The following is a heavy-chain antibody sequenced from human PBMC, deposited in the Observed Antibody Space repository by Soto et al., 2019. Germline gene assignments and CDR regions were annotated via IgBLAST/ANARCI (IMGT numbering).Heavy chain of an antibody. D-gene: IGHD4-17*01. CDR3: ARSPQFHDYGGNFGPGEPGMDV. J-gene: IGHJ6*02. CDR2: IYYSGST. CDR1: GGSISSGGYY. V-gene: IGHV4-31*03. Sequence: SETLSLTCTVSGGSISSGGYYWSWIRQHPGKGLEWIGYIYYSGSTYYNPSLKSRVTLSVDTSKNQFSLKLSSVTAADTAVYYCARSPQFHDYGGNFGPGEPGMDVWGQGTTVIVSS.